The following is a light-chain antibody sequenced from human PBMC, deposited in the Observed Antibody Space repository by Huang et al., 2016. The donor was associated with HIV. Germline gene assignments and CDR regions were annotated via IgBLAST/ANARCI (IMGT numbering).Light chain of an antibody. Sequence: VMTQSPGTLSMSPGERATLSCRASQSVSSNVVWYQQTPGQAPRLLIYGASTRATGIPARFSGSGSGTEFTLTITSLQSEDFAVYYCQHHNNWPWTFGQGTKVEIK. CDR2: GAS. V-gene: IGKV3-15*01. CDR3: QHHNNWPWT. J-gene: IGKJ1*01. CDR1: QSVSSN.